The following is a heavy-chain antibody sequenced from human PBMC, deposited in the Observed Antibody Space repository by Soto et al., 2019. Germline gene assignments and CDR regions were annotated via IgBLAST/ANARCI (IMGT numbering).Heavy chain of an antibody. Sequence: EVQLLESGGGLVQPGGSLRLSCAASGFTFSSYAMSWVRQAPGKGLEWVSAISGSGGSTYYADSVKGRFTISRDNSKNTLYLQMNSLRAEDTAVYYCAKDPMIVATTPYYYYMDVWGKGTMVTVSS. CDR2: ISGSGGST. J-gene: IGHJ6*03. CDR1: GFTFSSYA. CDR3: AKDPMIVATTPYYYYMDV. V-gene: IGHV3-23*01. D-gene: IGHD5-12*01.